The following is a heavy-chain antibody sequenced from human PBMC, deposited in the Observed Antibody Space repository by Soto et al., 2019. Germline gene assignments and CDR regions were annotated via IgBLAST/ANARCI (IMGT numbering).Heavy chain of an antibody. D-gene: IGHD2-2*01. CDR3: AINSRYCSSTSCYAD. CDR2: ISTSGDST. CDR1: GFTFSSYA. J-gene: IGHJ4*02. Sequence: EVQLLESGAGLVQPGGSLRLSCAASGFTFSSYAMSWVRQAPGKGLEWVSGISTSGDSTYYADSVKGRFTISRDNSKETLYLQMNGLRAGDTAVYYCAINSRYCSSTSCYADWGQGTLVTVSS. V-gene: IGHV3-23*01.